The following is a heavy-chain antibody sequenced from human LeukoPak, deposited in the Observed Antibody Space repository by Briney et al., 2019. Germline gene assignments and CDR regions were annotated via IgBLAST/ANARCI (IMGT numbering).Heavy chain of an antibody. J-gene: IGHJ5*02. CDR1: GYTFTSYD. CDR2: MNPNSGNT. D-gene: IGHD3-10*01. Sequence: ASVKVSCKASGYTFTSYDINWVRQATGQGLEWMGWMNPNSGNTGYAQKFQGRVTMTRNTSISTAYMELSSLRSEDTAVYYCARGPNIWFGELLRLYNWFDPWGQGTLVTVSS. V-gene: IGHV1-8*01. CDR3: ARGPNIWFGELLRLYNWFDP.